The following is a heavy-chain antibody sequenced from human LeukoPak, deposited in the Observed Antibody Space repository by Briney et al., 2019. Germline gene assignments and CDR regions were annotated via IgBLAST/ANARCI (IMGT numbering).Heavy chain of an antibody. V-gene: IGHV4-34*01. CDR3: AREGFGYCSGGSCTRSYFDY. CDR2: INHSGST. CDR1: GGSFSGYY. J-gene: IGHJ4*02. Sequence: SETLSLTCAVYGGSFSGYYWSWIRQPPGKGLEWIGEINHSGSTNYNPSLKSRVTISVDTSKNQFSLKLSSVTAADTAVYYCAREGFGYCSGGSCTRSYFDYWGQGTLVTVSS. D-gene: IGHD2-15*01.